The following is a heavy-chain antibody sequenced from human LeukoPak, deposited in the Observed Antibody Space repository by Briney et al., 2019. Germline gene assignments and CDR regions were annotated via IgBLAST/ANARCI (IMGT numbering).Heavy chain of an antibody. CDR1: GFTFSSHS. Sequence: PGGSLRLSCAASGFTFSSHSMNWVRQAPGKGLEWASSIAGSSGYISYADSVKGRFTISRDNAKKSLYLQMTSLTAEDTAVYYCARDRGAYCGGDCYLGFDYWGRGTLVTVSS. V-gene: IGHV3-21*01. CDR2: IAGSSGYI. J-gene: IGHJ4*01. CDR3: ARDRGAYCGGDCYLGFDY. D-gene: IGHD2-21*02.